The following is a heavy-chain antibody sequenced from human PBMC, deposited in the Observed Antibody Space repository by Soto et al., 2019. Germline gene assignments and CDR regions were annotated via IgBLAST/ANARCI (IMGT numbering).Heavy chain of an antibody. CDR1: GFTFSSYG. J-gene: IGHJ4*01. D-gene: IGHD3-16*02. V-gene: IGHV3-30*18. CDR3: AKASAVIPSRFFDY. Sequence: QVQLVESGGGVVQPGGSLRLSCAASGFTFSSYGMIWVRQAPGKGLEWVAVVSYHGTDKFYADSLKARFTISRDNSKNPLYPQMNSLRTEDWAVYYGAKASAVIPSRFFDYWGHGTLVTVSS. CDR2: VSYHGTDK.